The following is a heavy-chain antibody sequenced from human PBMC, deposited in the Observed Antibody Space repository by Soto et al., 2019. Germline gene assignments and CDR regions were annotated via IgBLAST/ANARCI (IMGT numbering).Heavy chain of an antibody. V-gene: IGHV3-7*03. Sequence: GGSLRLSFAASGFTFSSFWMTWVRQAPGKGPEWVANIKTDGSERNYVDSMKGRFAISRDNAKNSLFLQINGLRAEDTAVYYCARGRVVTTRGTRYYGLDVWGQGTRVTVSS. D-gene: IGHD4-4*01. CDR1: GFTFSSFW. CDR2: IKTDGSER. CDR3: ARGRVVTTRGTRYYGLDV. J-gene: IGHJ6*02.